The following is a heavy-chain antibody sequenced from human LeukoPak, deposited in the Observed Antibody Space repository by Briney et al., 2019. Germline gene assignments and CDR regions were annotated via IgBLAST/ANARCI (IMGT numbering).Heavy chain of an antibody. Sequence: GGSLRLSCAASGFTFSSYAMSWVRQAPGKGLEWVSAISGSGGGTYYADSVKGRFTISRDNSKNTLYLQMNSLRAEDTAVYYCAKDSTFGGVIATSWGQGTLVTVSS. CDR2: ISGSGGGT. J-gene: IGHJ4*02. D-gene: IGHD3-16*02. V-gene: IGHV3-23*01. CDR3: AKDSTFGGVIATS. CDR1: GFTFSSYA.